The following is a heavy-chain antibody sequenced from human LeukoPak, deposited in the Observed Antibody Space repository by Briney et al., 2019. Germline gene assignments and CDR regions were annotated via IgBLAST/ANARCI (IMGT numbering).Heavy chain of an antibody. Sequence: SGGSLRLSCAASGFTFSSYAMSWVRQAPGKGLEWVSAISDSGGATYYADSVKGRFTISRDNSKNTLYLQMNSLRAEDTAVYYCARLPMIVVVSDAFDIWGQGTMVTVSS. CDR2: ISDSGGAT. J-gene: IGHJ3*02. CDR1: GFTFSSYA. CDR3: ARLPMIVVVSDAFDI. D-gene: IGHD3-22*01. V-gene: IGHV3-23*01.